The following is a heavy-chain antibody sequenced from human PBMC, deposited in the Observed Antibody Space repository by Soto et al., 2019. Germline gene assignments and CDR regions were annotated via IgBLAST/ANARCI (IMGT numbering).Heavy chain of an antibody. Sequence: GGSLRLSCAASGFTFSSYEMNWVRQAPGKGLEWVSYISSSGSTIYYADSVKGRFTISRDNAKNSLYLQMNSLRAEDKAVYYCATSLGATHAFDIWGQGTMVTVSS. J-gene: IGHJ3*02. V-gene: IGHV3-48*03. D-gene: IGHD1-26*01. CDR1: GFTFSSYE. CDR2: ISSSGSTI. CDR3: ATSLGATHAFDI.